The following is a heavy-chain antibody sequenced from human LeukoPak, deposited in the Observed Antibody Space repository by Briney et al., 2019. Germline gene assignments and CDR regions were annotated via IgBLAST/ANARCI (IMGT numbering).Heavy chain of an antibody. CDR3: ARQPRSIVATSEFDY. V-gene: IGHV4-59*08. D-gene: IGHD5-12*01. CDR1: GGSISSYY. CDR2: ISDIGSI. J-gene: IGHJ4*02. Sequence: SETLSLTCTVSGGSISSYYWSWIRQPPGKGLEWIAYISDIGSINYNPSLKSRVTISLDTSKNQFSLKLSSVTAADTAVYYCARQPRSIVATSEFDYWGQGTLVTVSS.